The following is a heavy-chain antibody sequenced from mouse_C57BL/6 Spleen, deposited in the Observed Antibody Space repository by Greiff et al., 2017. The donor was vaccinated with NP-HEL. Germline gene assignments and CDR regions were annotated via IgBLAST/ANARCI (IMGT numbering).Heavy chain of an antibody. J-gene: IGHJ1*03. CDR3: ARGDYYGSSSYFDV. Sequence: VQLQQSGPELVKPGASVKIPCKASGYTFTDYNMDWVKQSHGKSLEWIGDINPNNGGTIYNQKFKGKATLTVDKSSSTAYMELRSLTSEDTAVYYCARGDYYGSSSYFDVWGTGTTVTVSS. D-gene: IGHD1-1*01. V-gene: IGHV1-18*01. CDR2: INPNNGGT. CDR1: GYTFTDYN.